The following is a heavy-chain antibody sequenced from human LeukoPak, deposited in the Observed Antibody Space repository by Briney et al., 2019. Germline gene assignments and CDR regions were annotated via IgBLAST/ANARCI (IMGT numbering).Heavy chain of an antibody. CDR2: ISPSGDIK. V-gene: IGHV3-23*01. J-gene: IGHJ6*03. D-gene: IGHD2-15*01. CDR3: ARVLRYCSGGNCYSGGLGYMDV. CDR1: GFTFSRHG. Sequence: PGGTLRLSCVASGFTFSRHGMNWVRQAPGKGLEWVSGISPSGDIKYYVDSVKGRFTVSRDNSKNTLYLQINSLRDEDTAVYYCARVLRYCSGGNCYSGGLGYMDVWGKGTTVTISS.